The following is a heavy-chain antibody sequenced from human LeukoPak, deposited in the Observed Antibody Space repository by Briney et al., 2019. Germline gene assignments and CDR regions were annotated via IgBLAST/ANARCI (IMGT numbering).Heavy chain of an antibody. Sequence: SETLSLTCTVSGGSISSYYWSWIRQPPGKGLEWIGYIYYSGSTNYNPSLKSRVTISVDTSKNQFSLKLSPVTAADTAVYYCARRLWFGELVPDAFDIWGQGTMVTVSS. CDR3: ARRLWFGELVPDAFDI. CDR2: IYYSGST. CDR1: GGSISSYY. V-gene: IGHV4-59*08. D-gene: IGHD3-10*01. J-gene: IGHJ3*02.